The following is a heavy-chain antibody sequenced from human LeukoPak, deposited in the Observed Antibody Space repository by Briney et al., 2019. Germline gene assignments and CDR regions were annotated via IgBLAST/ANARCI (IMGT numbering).Heavy chain of an antibody. Sequence: KPSETLSLTCAVSGYSISSGYYWGWIRQPPGEGLEWIGSISHSGSTYYNPSLKSRVTISVDTSENQFSLKLSSVTAADTAVYYCARLLDTAMAFDYWGQGTLVTVSS. CDR3: ARLLDTAMAFDY. V-gene: IGHV4-38-2*01. D-gene: IGHD5-18*01. CDR2: ISHSGST. J-gene: IGHJ4*02. CDR1: GYSISSGYY.